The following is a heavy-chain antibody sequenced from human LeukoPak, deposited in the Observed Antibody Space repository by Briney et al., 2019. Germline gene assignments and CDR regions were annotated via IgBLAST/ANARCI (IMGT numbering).Heavy chain of an antibody. CDR2: ISYDGSNK. CDR3: ARDALEQGFDY. V-gene: IGHV3-30*04. D-gene: IGHD1/OR15-1a*01. Sequence: GGSLRLSCAASGFTFSSYAMHWVRQAPGKGLEWVAVISYDGSNKYYADSVKGRFTISRDNSKNTLYLQMNSLRAVDTAVYYCARDALEQGFDYWGQGTLVTVSS. J-gene: IGHJ4*02. CDR1: GFTFSSYA.